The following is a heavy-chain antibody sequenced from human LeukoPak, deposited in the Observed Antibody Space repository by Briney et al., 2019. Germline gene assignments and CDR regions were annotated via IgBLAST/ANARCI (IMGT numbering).Heavy chain of an antibody. CDR2: INPNSGGT. J-gene: IGHJ5*02. CDR3: ASTPGPTVRGWFDP. CDR1: GYTFTGYY. Sequence: ASVKVSCKASGYTFTGYYMHWVRQAPGQGLEWMGWINPNSGGTNYAQKFQGRVTMTRDTSIRTAYMELSRRRSDDTAVYYCASTPGPTVRGWFDPWGQGTLVTVSS. D-gene: IGHD3-10*01. V-gene: IGHV1-2*02.